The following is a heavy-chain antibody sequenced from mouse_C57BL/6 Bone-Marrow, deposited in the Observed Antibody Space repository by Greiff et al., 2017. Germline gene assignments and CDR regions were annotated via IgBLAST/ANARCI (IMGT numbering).Heavy chain of an antibody. CDR3: AIYGTDYFDY. CDR1: GYAFSSSW. CDR2: IYPGDGDT. V-gene: IGHV1-82*01. Sequence: VQRVESGPELVKPGASVKISCKASGYAFSSSWMNWVKQRPGKGLEWIGRIYPGDGDTNYNGKFKGKATLTADKSSSTAYMQLSSLTSEDSAVYFCAIYGTDYFDYWGQGTTLTVSS. D-gene: IGHD1-1*01. J-gene: IGHJ2*01.